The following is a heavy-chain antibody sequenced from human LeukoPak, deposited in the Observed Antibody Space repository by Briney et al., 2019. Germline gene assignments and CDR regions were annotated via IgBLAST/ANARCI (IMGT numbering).Heavy chain of an antibody. Sequence: GGSLRLSCADSGFTLSSYWMAWVRHAPGKGLVWVSRINSDGSSTNYADSVKGRFTISRDNSKNTLYLQMDSLRAEDTAIYYCAEFGSGSYCFDYWGQGTLVTVSS. V-gene: IGHV3-74*01. CDR3: AEFGSGSYCFDY. D-gene: IGHD3-10*01. J-gene: IGHJ4*02. CDR1: GFTLSSYW. CDR2: INSDGSST.